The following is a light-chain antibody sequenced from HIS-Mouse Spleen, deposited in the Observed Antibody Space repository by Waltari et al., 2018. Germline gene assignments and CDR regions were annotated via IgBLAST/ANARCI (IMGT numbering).Light chain of an antibody. J-gene: IGLJ2*01. Sequence: QSVLTQPPSVSGAPGQRVTISCTGSSSNIGAGYDVHWYQQLPGTAPKLLIYGNSNRPSGVPDRFSGSKSGNTASLTISGLQAEDEADYYCCSYAGSSTFEVFGGGTKLTVL. CDR3: CSYAGSSTFEV. V-gene: IGLV1-40*01. CDR2: GNS. CDR1: SSNIGAGYD.